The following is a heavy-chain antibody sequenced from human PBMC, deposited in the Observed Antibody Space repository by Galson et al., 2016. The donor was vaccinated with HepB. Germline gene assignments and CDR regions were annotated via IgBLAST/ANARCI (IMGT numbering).Heavy chain of an antibody. CDR1: GFTFTTYT. J-gene: IGHJ3*02. CDR3: AGESGSSDSDDAFDI. Sequence: SLRLSCAASGFTFTTYTMHWVRQAPGKGLEWVAVILYDGNSEYYADSVKGRFTIFRDTSENTLYLQMNSLGPDDTAVYYCAGESGSSDSDDAFDIWGQGTMVTVSS. D-gene: IGHD2-15*01. V-gene: IGHV3-30-3*01. CDR2: ILYDGNSE.